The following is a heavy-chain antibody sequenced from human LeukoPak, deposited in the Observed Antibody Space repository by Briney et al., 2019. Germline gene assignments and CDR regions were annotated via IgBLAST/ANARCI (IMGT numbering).Heavy chain of an antibody. Sequence: AGGSLRLSCAASGFTFSEAWMTWVRQAPGKGLEWVANINQNGGENYYVDSVKSRFTISRDNTKNSVYLQMNSLRAEDTAAYYCATGRSCTTCYLPDYWGQGTLVTVSS. CDR2: INQNGGEN. J-gene: IGHJ4*02. CDR3: ATGRSCTTCYLPDY. D-gene: IGHD2-2*01. V-gene: IGHV3-7*01. CDR1: GFTFSEAW.